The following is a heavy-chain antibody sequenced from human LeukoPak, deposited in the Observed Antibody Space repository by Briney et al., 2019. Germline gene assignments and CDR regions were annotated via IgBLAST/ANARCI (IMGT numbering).Heavy chain of an antibody. CDR2: INPNSGGT. D-gene: IGHD3-22*01. CDR1: GYTFTGLY. V-gene: IGHV1-2*02. Sequence: WASVKVSCKASGYTFTGLYIHWVRQAPGQGLEWMGWINPNSGGTNYAQQFQGRVTMTRDTSISTAYMELRRLRSDDTAVYYCARVRNYYDSSGYLYYFDYWGQGTLVTVSS. CDR3: ARVRNYYDSSGYLYYFDY. J-gene: IGHJ4*02.